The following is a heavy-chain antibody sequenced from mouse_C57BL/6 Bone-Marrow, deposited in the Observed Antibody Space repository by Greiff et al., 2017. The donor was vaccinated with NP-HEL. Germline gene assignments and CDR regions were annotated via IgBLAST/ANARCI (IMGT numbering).Heavy chain of an antibody. CDR3: ARFYDYDETDD. CDR2: IDPSDSYT. D-gene: IGHD2-4*01. V-gene: IGHV1-50*01. Sequence: QVQLQQPGAELVKPGASVKLSCKASGYTFTSYWMQWVKQRPGQGLEWIGEIDPSDSYTNYNQKFKGKATLTVDTSSSTAYMQLSSLTSEDAAVYYCARFYDYDETDDWGQGTTLTVSS. J-gene: IGHJ2*01. CDR1: GYTFTSYW.